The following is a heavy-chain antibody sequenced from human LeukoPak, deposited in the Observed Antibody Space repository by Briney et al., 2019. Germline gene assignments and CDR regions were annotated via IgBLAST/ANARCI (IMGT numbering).Heavy chain of an antibody. Sequence: ASVKVSCKASGYTFTSYDINWVRQATGQGLEWMGWMNANSGNTGYAQKFQGRVTMTRNTSISTAYMELNSLRSEDTAVYYCARGLRVLRYFAWLSQRPFYYYYMDVLGEGTTVTVSS. V-gene: IGHV1-8*01. CDR1: GYTFTSYD. D-gene: IGHD3-9*01. CDR2: MNANSGNT. CDR3: ARGLRVLRYFAWLSQRPFYYYYMDV. J-gene: IGHJ6*03.